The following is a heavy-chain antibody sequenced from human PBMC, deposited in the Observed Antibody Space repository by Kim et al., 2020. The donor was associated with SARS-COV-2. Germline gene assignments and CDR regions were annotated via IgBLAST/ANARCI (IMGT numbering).Heavy chain of an antibody. V-gene: IGHV4-59*01. Sequence: SETLSLTCTVSGGSISSYYWSWIRQPPGKGLEWIGYIYYSGSTNYNPSLKSRVTISVDTSKNQFSLKLSSVTAADTAVYYCARTGYSSSWYGYYGMDVWGQGTTVTVSS. CDR1: GGSISSYY. CDR3: ARTGYSSSWYGYYGMDV. J-gene: IGHJ6*02. D-gene: IGHD6-13*01. CDR2: IYYSGST.